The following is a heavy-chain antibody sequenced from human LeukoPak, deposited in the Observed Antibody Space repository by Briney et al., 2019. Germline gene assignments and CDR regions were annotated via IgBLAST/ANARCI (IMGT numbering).Heavy chain of an antibody. Sequence: SETLSLTCAVYGGSFSGYYWSWIRQPPGKGLEWIGEINHSGSTNYNPSLKSRVTISVDTSKNQFSLKLSFVTAADTAVCYCASTIAQQLVLWFDPWGQGTLVTVSS. CDR2: INHSGST. D-gene: IGHD6-13*01. J-gene: IGHJ5*02. CDR1: GGSFSGYY. V-gene: IGHV4-34*01. CDR3: ASTIAQQLVLWFDP.